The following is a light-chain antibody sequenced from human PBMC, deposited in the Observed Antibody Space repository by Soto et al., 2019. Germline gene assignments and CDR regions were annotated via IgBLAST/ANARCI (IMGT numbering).Light chain of an antibody. J-gene: IGKJ1*01. CDR1: QSISNW. V-gene: IGKV1-5*03. Sequence: DIQMTQSPSTLSASVGDRVTITCRASQSISNWLAWYQQKPGKAPKLLIYKASSLESGVPSRFSGSGSGTEFTLTISSLQPDDFATYYCQQYNSYPPTWTFGQGTKVEIK. CDR3: QQYNSYPPTWT. CDR2: KAS.